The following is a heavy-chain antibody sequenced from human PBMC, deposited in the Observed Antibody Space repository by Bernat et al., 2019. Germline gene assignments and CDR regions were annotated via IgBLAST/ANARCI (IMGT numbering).Heavy chain of an antibody. D-gene: IGHD5-18*01. CDR3: ARGLSGYTYGPFDY. J-gene: IGHJ4*02. V-gene: IGHV3-30*01. CDR2: ISYDGSNK. CDR1: GFTFSSYS. Sequence: QVQLVESGGGVVQPGRSLRLSCAASGFTFSSYSMHWVRQAPGKGLEWVAVISYDGSNKYYADSVKGRFTISRDNSKNTLYLKMNSLRAEDTAVYYCARGLSGYTYGPFDYWGQGTLVTVSS.